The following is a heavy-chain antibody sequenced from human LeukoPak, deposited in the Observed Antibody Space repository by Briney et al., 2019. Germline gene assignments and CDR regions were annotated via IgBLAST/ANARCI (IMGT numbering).Heavy chain of an antibody. J-gene: IGHJ4*02. CDR1: GGTFSSYA. D-gene: IGHD4-17*01. CDR2: INPSGGST. CDR3: ARDSIFRTVTEAGFDY. V-gene: IGHV1-46*01. Sequence: ASVKVSCKASGGTFSSYAISWVRQAPGQGLEWMGIINPSGGSTSYAQKFQGRVTMTRDTSTSTVYMELSSLRSEDTAVYYCARDSIFRTVTEAGFDYWGQGTLVTVSS.